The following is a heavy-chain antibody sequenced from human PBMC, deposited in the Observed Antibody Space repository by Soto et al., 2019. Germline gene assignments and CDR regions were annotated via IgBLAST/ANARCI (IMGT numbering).Heavy chain of an antibody. Sequence: ASVKVSCKASGGTFSSYTISWVRQAPGQGLEWMGRIIPILGIANYAQKFQGRVTITADKSTSTAYMELSSLRSEDTAVYYCARDQGEQQLVRGGWFDPWGQGTLVTVSS. CDR3: ARDQGEQQLVRGGWFDP. D-gene: IGHD6-13*01. CDR1: GGTFSSYT. V-gene: IGHV1-69*04. CDR2: IIPILGIA. J-gene: IGHJ5*02.